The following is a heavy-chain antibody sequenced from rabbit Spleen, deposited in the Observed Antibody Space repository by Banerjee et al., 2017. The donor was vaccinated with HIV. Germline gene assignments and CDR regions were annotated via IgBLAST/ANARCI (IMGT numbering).Heavy chain of an antibody. J-gene: IGHJ4*01. Sequence: QQLVESGGGLVKPGASLTLTCKASGFSFSSGYYMSWVRQAPGKGLEWIVCIGTSNGRTWYASWVNGRFTISKTSSTTVTLQMTSLTAADTATYFCARDTSDDYGNWGLWGQGTLVTVS. CDR1: GFSFSSGYY. D-gene: IGHD2-1*01. V-gene: IGHV1S40*01. CDR2: IGTSNGRT. CDR3: ARDTSDDYGNWGL.